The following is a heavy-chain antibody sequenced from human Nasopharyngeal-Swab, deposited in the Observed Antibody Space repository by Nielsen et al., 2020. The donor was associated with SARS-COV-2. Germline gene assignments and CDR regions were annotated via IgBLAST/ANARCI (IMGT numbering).Heavy chain of an antibody. Sequence: GESLKISCAASGFTFSSYSMNWVRQAPGKGLEWVSSISSSSSYIYYEDSVKGRFTISRDNAKNSLYLQMNSLRAEDTAVYYCASSHSGSFWGQGTLVTVSS. J-gene: IGHJ4*02. CDR2: ISSSSSYI. CDR1: GFTFSSYS. V-gene: IGHV3-21*01. CDR3: ASSHSGSF. D-gene: IGHD1-26*01.